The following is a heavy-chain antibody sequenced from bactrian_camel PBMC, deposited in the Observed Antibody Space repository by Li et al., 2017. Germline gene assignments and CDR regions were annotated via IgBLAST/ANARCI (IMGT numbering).Heavy chain of an antibody. J-gene: IGHJ4*01. Sequence: HVQLVESGGVSVQAGGSLRLSCKVSGRKLNEPGMGWYRQAPGNECEWVSTINNDGKTYYANSVKGRFTISRDDAKNTVYLRMNSLKPEDTAMYYCKAVAFGAQWCDGGWGQGTQVTVS. CDR1: GRKLNEPG. D-gene: IGHD4*01. CDR3: KAVAFGAQWCDGG. CDR2: INNDGKT. V-gene: IGHV3S53*01.